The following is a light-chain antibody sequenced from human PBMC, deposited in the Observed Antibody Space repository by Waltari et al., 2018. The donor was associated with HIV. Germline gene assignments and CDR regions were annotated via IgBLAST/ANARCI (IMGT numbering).Light chain of an antibody. CDR3: AAWDDSLNGPWV. CDR2: SNN. Sequence: QSVLTQPPSASGTPGQRVTISCSGSSSNIGSNTVNWYQQLPRTAPKLPIYSNNQRTAGVPDRFSVSKSGTSTSLAISGLRSEDEADYYCAAWDDSLNGPWVFGGGTKLTVL. CDR1: SSNIGSNT. V-gene: IGLV1-44*01. J-gene: IGLJ3*02.